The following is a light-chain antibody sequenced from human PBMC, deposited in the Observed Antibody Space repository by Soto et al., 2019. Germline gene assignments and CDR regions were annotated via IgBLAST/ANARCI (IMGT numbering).Light chain of an antibody. CDR1: QTVESY. CDR2: GAT. V-gene: IGKV1-39*01. Sequence: DIQMTQSPSSLSASIGDRVTITCRASQTVESYLNWYQHKPGKAPQLLISGATTLRGGVPSRFRGSASGPDFTLTISSLQPQDVATYCCGQCYSTPYTFGQGTKL. J-gene: IGKJ2*01. CDR3: GQCYSTPYT.